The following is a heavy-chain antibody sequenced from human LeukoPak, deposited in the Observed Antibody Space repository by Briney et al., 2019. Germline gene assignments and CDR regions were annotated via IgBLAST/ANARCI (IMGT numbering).Heavy chain of an antibody. CDR3: ARDVPHNWFDT. CDR2: INSDGGGA. CDR1: VITFGNNW. J-gene: IGHJ5*02. V-gene: IGHV3-74*01. Sequence: GGSLRLSCAASVITFGNNWMHWVRQGPGKGLVWISRINSDGGGAIYADSVKGRFTVSRDNAKNTLYLQMNSLRAEDTAVYYCARDVPHNWFDTWGQGTLVTVSS.